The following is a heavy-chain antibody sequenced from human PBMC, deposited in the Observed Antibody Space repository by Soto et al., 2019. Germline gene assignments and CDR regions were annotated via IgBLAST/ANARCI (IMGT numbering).Heavy chain of an antibody. Sequence: GGSLRLSCAASGFMFSTYAMHWVRQAPGKGLEWVAVISYDGSDIYYGDSGKGRFTISRDNSRSTLYLEMNSLQTEDAAVFYCARDQGRTVTRGDWLDPWGQGTLVTVYS. CDR2: ISYDGSDI. D-gene: IGHD6-19*01. V-gene: IGHV3-30-3*01. CDR3: ARDQGRTVTRGDWLDP. CDR1: GFMFSTYA. J-gene: IGHJ5*02.